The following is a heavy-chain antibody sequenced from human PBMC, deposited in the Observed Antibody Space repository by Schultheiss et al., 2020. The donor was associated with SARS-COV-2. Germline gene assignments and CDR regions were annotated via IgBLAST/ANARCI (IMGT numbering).Heavy chain of an antibody. CDR2: ISYDGSNK. D-gene: IGHD4-17*01. J-gene: IGHJ5*02. V-gene: IGHV3-30-3*01. CDR3: ARELTTNRRWFDP. Sequence: GGSLRLSCAASGFTFSSYAMHWVRQAPGKGLEWVAVISYDGSNKYYADSVKGRFTISRDNSKNTLYLQMNSLRAEDTAVYYCARELTTNRRWFDPWGQGTLVTVSS. CDR1: GFTFSSYA.